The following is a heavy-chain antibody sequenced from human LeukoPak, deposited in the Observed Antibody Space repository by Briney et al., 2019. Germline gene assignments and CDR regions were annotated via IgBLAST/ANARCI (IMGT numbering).Heavy chain of an antibody. CDR3: ARGMHGSGSYYWFDP. V-gene: IGHV3-13*01. CDR1: GFTFSGSA. J-gene: IGHJ5*02. CDR2: IGTAGDT. Sequence: PGGSLRLSCAASGFTFSGSAMHWVRQATGKGLEWVSAIGTAGDTYYPGSVKGRFTISRENAKNSLYLQMNSLRAGDTAVYYCARGMHGSGSYYWFDPWGQGTLVTVPS. D-gene: IGHD3-10*01.